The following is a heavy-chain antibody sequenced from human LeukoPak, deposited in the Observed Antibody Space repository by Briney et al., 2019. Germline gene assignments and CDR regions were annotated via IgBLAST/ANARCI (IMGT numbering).Heavy chain of an antibody. Sequence: PSETLSLTCIVSGASISTNTHYWGWVRQPPGKGLEWIASIHHTGTPYYNPSLKSRVTISVDTSKNQFSLQFSSVIAADTAVYYCMRHASGGPPRYWGQGTLVTASS. CDR1: GASISTNTHY. J-gene: IGHJ4*02. CDR2: IHHTGTP. D-gene: IGHD3-16*01. CDR3: MRHASGGPPRY. V-gene: IGHV4-39*01.